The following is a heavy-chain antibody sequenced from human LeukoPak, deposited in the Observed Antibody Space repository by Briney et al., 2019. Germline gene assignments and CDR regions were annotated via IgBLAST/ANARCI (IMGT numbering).Heavy chain of an antibody. CDR2: IYYSGST. V-gene: IGHV4-59*01. Sequence: SETLSLTCTVSDGSISSYYWSWIRQPPGKGLEWIGYIYYSGSTNYNPSLKSRVTISVDTSKNQFSLKLSSVTAADTAVYYGARAPVGYYDILTGYYNSVPNYYFDYWGQGTLVTVSS. CDR3: ARAPVGYYDILTGYYNSVPNYYFDY. CDR1: DGSISSYY. D-gene: IGHD3-9*01. J-gene: IGHJ4*02.